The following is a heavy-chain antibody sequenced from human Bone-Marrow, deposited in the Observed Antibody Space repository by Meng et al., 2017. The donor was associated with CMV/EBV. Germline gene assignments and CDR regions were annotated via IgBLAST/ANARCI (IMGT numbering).Heavy chain of an antibody. J-gene: IGHJ4*02. CDR2: ISSSSSYI. V-gene: IGHV3-21*01. Sequence: GESLKISCAASGFTFSSYSMNWVRQAPGKGLEWVSSISSSSSYIYYADSVKGRFTISRDNAKNSLYLQMNSLRAEDTAVYYCARDSPLGGVVVPPLDYWGQGTLVTVSS. CDR1: GFTFSSYS. D-gene: IGHD3-16*01. CDR3: ARDSPLGGVVVPPLDY.